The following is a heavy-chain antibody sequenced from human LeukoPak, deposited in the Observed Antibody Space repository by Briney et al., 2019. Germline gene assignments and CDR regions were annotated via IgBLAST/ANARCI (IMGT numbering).Heavy chain of an antibody. V-gene: IGHV3-21*01. D-gene: IGHD2-2*01. CDR2: ISSTSNYI. CDR1: GFTFSTYN. Sequence: PGGSLRLSCAASGFTFSTYNMNWVRQAPGKGLEWVSSISSTSNYIYYADSVRGRFTISRDNAKNSLYLQMNSLRAEDTAIYYCARDDTGSSFRYWGQGTLVTVSS. J-gene: IGHJ4*02. CDR3: ARDDTGSSFRY.